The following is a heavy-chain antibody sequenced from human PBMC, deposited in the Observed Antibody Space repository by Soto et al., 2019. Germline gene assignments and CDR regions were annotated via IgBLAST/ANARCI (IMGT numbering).Heavy chain of an antibody. J-gene: IGHJ4*02. CDR2: INWNGGFT. V-gene: IGHV3-20*04. CDR3: ARGTNSWPFDY. Sequence: EVQLVESGGVVVRPGGSLRLTCAASGFTFDDHGMSWVRQPPAKGLEWVSGINWNGGFTSYADSVKGRFTISRDNAQSSLSLQMNSLRVEDTAFYYCARGTNSWPFDYWGQGTLVTVSS. CDR1: GFTFDDHG. D-gene: IGHD1-26*01.